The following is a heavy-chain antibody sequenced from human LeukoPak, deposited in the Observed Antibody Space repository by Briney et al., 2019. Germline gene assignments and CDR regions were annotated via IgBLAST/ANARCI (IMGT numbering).Heavy chain of an antibody. CDR2: ISNDGTDT. J-gene: IGHJ4*02. CDR1: GFTFNNYG. V-gene: IGHV3-30*03. CDR3: ARDAPMVRGVIDFDY. Sequence: GGSLRLSCAASGFTFNNYGMQWVRQAPGKGLEWVAVISNDGTDTHYADSVKGRFTISRDNSKNTLYLQMNSLRAEDTGVYYCARDAPMVRGVIDFDYWGQGTLVTVSS. D-gene: IGHD3-10*01.